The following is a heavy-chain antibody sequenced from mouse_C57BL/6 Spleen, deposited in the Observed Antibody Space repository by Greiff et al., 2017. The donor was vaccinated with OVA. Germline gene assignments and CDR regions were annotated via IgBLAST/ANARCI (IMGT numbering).Heavy chain of an antibody. Sequence: EVNLVESGGGLVKPGGSLKLSCAASGFTFSSYTMSWVRQTPEKRLEWVATISGGGGNTYYPDSVKGRFTISRDNAKNTLYLQMSSLRSEDTALYYCARDDDYGYDYWGQGTSVTVSS. D-gene: IGHD2-4*01. CDR2: ISGGGGNT. CDR3: ARDDDYGYDY. J-gene: IGHJ4*01. V-gene: IGHV5-9*01. CDR1: GFTFSSYT.